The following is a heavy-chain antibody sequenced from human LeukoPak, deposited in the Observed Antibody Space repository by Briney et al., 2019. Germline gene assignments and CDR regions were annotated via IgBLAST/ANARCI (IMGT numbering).Heavy chain of an antibody. V-gene: IGHV3-48*03. D-gene: IGHD3-16*01. J-gene: IGHJ4*02. CDR1: GFTFSSYE. CDR2: ISSSGSTM. CDR3: AKMGDLNYFDY. Sequence: PGGSLRLSCAASGFTFSSYEMNWVRQAPGKGLEWVSYISSSGSTMYYADSVKGRFTISRDNAKNSLYLQMNSLRAEDTAVYYCAKMGDLNYFDYWGQGTLVTVSS.